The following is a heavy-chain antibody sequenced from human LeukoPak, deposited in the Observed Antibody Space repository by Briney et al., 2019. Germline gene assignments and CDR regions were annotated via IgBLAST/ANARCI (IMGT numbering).Heavy chain of an antibody. CDR2: INPNDGAT. CDR1: GYTFTMYY. CDR3: AREWRGGLSWSLGGLFASYHTYYYMDV. D-gene: IGHD3-16*01. V-gene: IGHV1-46*01. Sequence: ASVKVSCKASGYTFTMYYIHWVRQAPGQGLEWMGMINPNDGATTYTQRFQGRVTMTGDMSTTTVYMDLRSLRPEDTAVYFCAREWRGGLSWSLGGLFASYHTYYYMDVWGRGTTVTVSS. J-gene: IGHJ6*03.